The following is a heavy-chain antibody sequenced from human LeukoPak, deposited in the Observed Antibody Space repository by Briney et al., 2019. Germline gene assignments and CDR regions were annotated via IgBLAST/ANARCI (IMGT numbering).Heavy chain of an antibody. J-gene: IGHJ6*02. V-gene: IGHV1-18*04. CDR2: ISAYNGNT. Sequence: ASVKVSCKASGYTFTGYYMHWVRQAPGQGLEWMGWISAYNGNTNYAEKLQGRVTMTRDTSTSTVYMELRSLRSDDTAVYYCARDITMIVVVSSGMDVWGQGTTVTVSS. CDR1: GYTFTGYY. D-gene: IGHD3-22*01. CDR3: ARDITMIVVVSSGMDV.